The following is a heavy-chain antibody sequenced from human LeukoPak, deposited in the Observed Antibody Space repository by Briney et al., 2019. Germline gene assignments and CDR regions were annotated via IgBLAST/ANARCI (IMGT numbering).Heavy chain of an antibody. V-gene: IGHV3-23*01. CDR1: GFTFSSYA. CDR3: AHPTEYSSSWYGNWFDP. CDR2: ISASGGST. D-gene: IGHD6-13*01. J-gene: IGHJ5*02. Sequence: GGSLRLSCAASGFTFSSYAMSWVRQAPGKGLEWVSAISASGGSTYYADSVKGRFTISRDNSKNTLYLQMNSLRAEDAAVYYCAHPTEYSSSWYGNWFDPWGQGTLVTVSS.